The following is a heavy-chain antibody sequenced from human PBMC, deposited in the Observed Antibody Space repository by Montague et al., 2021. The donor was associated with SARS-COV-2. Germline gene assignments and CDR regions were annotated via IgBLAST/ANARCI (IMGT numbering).Heavy chain of an antibody. V-gene: IGHV4-34*01. CDR1: GGSFSGYY. J-gene: IGHJ6*03. CDR3: ARGRAARSITILGVVNPAIRYYYNMDV. Sequence: SETLSLTCAVYGGSFSGYYWSWIRQPPGKGLEWIGEINDSGSTXXXPSXXXRVTIPVDTSKNQFSPKLSPVTAADTAVYYCARGRAARSITILGVVNPAIRYYYNMDVWGKGTTVTVSS. CDR2: INDSGST. D-gene: IGHD3-3*01.